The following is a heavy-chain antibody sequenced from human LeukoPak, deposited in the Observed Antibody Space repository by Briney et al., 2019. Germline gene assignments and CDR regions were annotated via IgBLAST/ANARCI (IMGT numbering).Heavy chain of an antibody. J-gene: IGHJ4*02. CDR3: ARGSSSWLIRRLWDY. CDR1: GFTVISNY. V-gene: IGHV3-53*01. D-gene: IGHD6-13*01. Sequence: GGSLRLSCAASGFTVISNYMSWVRQAPGKGLEWVSVIYTSGGTDYADSVKGRFTISSDNSKNTLYLQMNSLTAADTAVYYCARGSSSWLIRRLWDYWGQGTLVTVSS. CDR2: IYTSGGT.